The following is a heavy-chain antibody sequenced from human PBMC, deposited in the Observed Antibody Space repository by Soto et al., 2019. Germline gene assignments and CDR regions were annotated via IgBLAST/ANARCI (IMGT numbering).Heavy chain of an antibody. Sequence: QVQLQESGPGLVKPSETLSLTCTVSGGSVSSGSYYWSWIRQPPGKGLEWIGYIYYSGSTNYNPSLKSRVTISVDTSKNQFSLKLSSVTAADTAVYYCARMDTAMVRIRFDYYYYYGMDVWGQGTTVTVSS. V-gene: IGHV4-61*01. CDR1: GGSVSSGSYY. J-gene: IGHJ6*02. D-gene: IGHD5-18*01. CDR3: ARMDTAMVRIRFDYYYYYGMDV. CDR2: IYYSGST.